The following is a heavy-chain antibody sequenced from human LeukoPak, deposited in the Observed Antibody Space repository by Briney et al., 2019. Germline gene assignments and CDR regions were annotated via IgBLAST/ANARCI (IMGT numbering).Heavy chain of an antibody. V-gene: IGHV1-18*01. CDR2: ISAYNGNT. J-gene: IGHJ5*02. D-gene: IGHD6-13*01. CDR1: GYTFTSYG. Sequence: ASVKVSCKASGYTFTSYGISWVRQTPGQGLEWMGWISAYNGNTNYAQKLQGRVTMTTDTSTSTAYMELSSLRSEDTAVYYCARGTYSSSWYDWFDPWGQGTLVTVSS. CDR3: ARGTYSSSWYDWFDP.